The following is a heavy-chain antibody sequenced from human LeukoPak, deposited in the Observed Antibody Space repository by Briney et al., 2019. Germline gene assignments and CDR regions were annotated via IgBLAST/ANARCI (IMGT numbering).Heavy chain of an antibody. CDR3: ARLKFYDSTGYSPGHYMDV. CDR2: LYPGVST. D-gene: IGHD3-22*01. J-gene: IGHJ6*03. CDR1: GGPIYSYY. Sequence: PSETLSLTCTVSGGPIYSYYWSWIRQTAGKGLEWIGRLYPGVSTNYNPSLKSRVTMSVDTSKKQFALKLSAVTAADTAVYYCARLKFYDSTGYSPGHYMDVWGKGTTVTVSS. V-gene: IGHV4-4*07.